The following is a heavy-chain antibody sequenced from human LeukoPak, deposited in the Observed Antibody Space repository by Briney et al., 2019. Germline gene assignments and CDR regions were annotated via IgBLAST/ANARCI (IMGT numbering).Heavy chain of an antibody. CDR3: ARASGGELLNGMDV. D-gene: IGHD1-26*01. CDR1: GGSISSYY. J-gene: IGHJ6*02. V-gene: IGHV4-59*01. Sequence: SETLSLTCTVSGGSISSYYWSWIRQPPGKGREWIGYIYYSGSTNYNPSLKSRVTISVDTSKNQFSLKLSSVTAADTAVYYCARASGGELLNGMDVWGQGTTVTVSS. CDR2: IYYSGST.